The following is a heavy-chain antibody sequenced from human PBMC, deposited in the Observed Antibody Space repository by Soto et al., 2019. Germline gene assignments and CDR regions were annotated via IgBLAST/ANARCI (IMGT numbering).Heavy chain of an antibody. Sequence: QLQLQESGPGLVKPSETLSLTCTVSGGSVSSGSYYWAWTRQPPGKGLEWIGSISYSGTTYYNPSLKSRVTISVDTSKNQFSLKLSSVTAADTAVYYCARGVTLAGTAYWGQGTLVTVSS. J-gene: IGHJ4*02. D-gene: IGHD6-19*01. CDR3: ARGVTLAGTAY. CDR2: ISYSGTT. CDR1: GGSVSSGSYY. V-gene: IGHV4-39*01.